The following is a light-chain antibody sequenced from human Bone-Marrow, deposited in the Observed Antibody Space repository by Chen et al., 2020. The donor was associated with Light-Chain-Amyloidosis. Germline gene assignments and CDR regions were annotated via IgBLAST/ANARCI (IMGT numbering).Light chain of an antibody. CDR3: QSADSSGTYEVI. CDR2: RDT. J-gene: IGLJ2*01. CDR1: DLPTKY. V-gene: IGLV3-25*03. Sequence: SYELTQPPSVSVSPGQTARITCSGDDLPTKYAYWYQQKPGQAPVLVIHRDTERPSGISERFSGSISGTTATLPISGVQAEDEADYHCQSADSSGTYEVIFGGGTKLTVL.